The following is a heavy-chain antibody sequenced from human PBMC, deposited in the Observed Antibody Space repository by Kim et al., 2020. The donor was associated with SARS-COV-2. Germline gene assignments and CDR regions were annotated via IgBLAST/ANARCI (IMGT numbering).Heavy chain of an antibody. Sequence: ASVKVSCKASGYTFTSYAMHWVRQAPGQRLEWMGWINAGNGNTKYSQKFQGRVTITRDTSASTAYMELSSLRSEDTAVYYCARGTWLFGKEKGSFDYWGQGTLVTVSS. D-gene: IGHD2-21*01. CDR1: GYTFTSYA. CDR2: INAGNGNT. J-gene: IGHJ4*02. V-gene: IGHV1-3*01. CDR3: ARGTWLFGKEKGSFDY.